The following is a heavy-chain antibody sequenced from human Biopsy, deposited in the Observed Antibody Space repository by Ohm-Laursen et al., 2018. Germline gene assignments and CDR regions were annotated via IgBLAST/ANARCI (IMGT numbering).Heavy chain of an antibody. J-gene: IGHJ5*02. V-gene: IGHV3-23*01. CDR2: INGGGGST. Sequence: GSLRLSCAASGFTFSGHAMSWVRQAPGKGLECVSIINGGGGSTWYSDPVKGRFTISRDNSKNTLYLQMNILRAEDTAMYYCARDLYDFCGGCPFDPWGQGTLVTVSP. CDR3: ARDLYDFCGGCPFDP. CDR1: GFTFSGHA. D-gene: IGHD3-3*01.